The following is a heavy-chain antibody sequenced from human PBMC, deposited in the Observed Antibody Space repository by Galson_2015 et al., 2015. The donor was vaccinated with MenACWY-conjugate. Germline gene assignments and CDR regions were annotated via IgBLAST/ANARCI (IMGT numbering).Heavy chain of an antibody. CDR2: INAGNGNT. CDR1: GYTFTTYS. J-gene: IGHJ4*02. V-gene: IGHV1-3*01. CDR3: SRSPKVVVPAAFFDS. Sequence: SVMVSCKASGYTFTTYSIHWVRQAPGQRLEWMGWINAGNGNTKYSQNFQGRVTITRDTSATTAYMELSSLRSEDTAVYYCSRSPKVVVPAAFFDSWGQGTLVTVSS. D-gene: IGHD2-2*01.